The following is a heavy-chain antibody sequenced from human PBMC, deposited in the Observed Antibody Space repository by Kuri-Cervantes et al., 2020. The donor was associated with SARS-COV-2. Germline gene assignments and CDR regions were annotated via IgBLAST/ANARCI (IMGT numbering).Heavy chain of an antibody. D-gene: IGHD7-27*01. Sequence: GGSLRLSCAASGFRFSSYWMTWVRQAPGKGLEWVSSISSSSSYIYYADSVKGRFTISRDNAKNSLYLQMNSLRAEDTAVYYCARDWGELGKDYWGQGTLVTVSS. V-gene: IGHV3-21*01. CDR1: GFRFSSYW. CDR3: ARDWGELGKDY. J-gene: IGHJ4*02. CDR2: ISSSSSYI.